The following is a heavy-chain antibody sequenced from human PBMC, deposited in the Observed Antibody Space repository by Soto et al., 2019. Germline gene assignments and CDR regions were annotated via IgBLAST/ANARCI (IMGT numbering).Heavy chain of an antibody. V-gene: IGHV1-69*13. D-gene: IGHD5-18*01. J-gene: IGHJ6*02. CDR1: GGTFSSYA. Sequence: SVKVSCKASGGTFSSYAISWVRQAPGQGLEWMGGIIPIFGTANYARKFQGRVTITADESTSTAYMELSSLRSEDTAVYYCGYSYGLGYGMDVWGQGTTVTVSS. CDR2: IIPIFGTA. CDR3: GYSYGLGYGMDV.